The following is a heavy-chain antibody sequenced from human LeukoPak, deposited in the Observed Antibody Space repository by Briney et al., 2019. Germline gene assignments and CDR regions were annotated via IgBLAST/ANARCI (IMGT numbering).Heavy chain of an antibody. J-gene: IGHJ4*02. CDR2: IYNSGSA. D-gene: IGHD3-10*01. CDR1: GGSISIYY. Sequence: PSETLSLTCTVSGGSISIYYWSWIRQPPGKELEWIGYIYNSGSANYNPSLKSRVTISVDTSKNQFSLRLNSVTAADTAVYYCARDRELGYWGQGTLVTVSS. V-gene: IGHV4-59*01. CDR3: ARDRELGY.